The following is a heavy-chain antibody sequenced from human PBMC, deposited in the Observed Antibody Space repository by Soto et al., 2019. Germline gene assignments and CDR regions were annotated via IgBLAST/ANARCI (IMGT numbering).Heavy chain of an antibody. CDR1: GYTFTGYY. D-gene: IGHD5-18*01. CDR2: INPNSGGT. J-gene: IGHJ4*02. Sequence: ASVKVSCKASGYTFTGYYMHWVRQAPGQGLEWMGWINPNSGGTNYAQKFQGWVTMTRDTSISTAYMELSRLRSDDTAVYYCAREGYSYGTIDYWGPGTLVTVSS. V-gene: IGHV1-2*04. CDR3: AREGYSYGTIDY.